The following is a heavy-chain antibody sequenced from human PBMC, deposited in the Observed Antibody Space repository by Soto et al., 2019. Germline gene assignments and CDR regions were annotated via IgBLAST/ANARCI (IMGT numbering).Heavy chain of an antibody. D-gene: IGHD6-19*01. CDR1: GYTFTNFA. V-gene: IGHV1-3*01. CDR2: INAGNGDT. CDR3: ARGNSGRYDIPLF. J-gene: IGHJ4*02. Sequence: QVLLVQSGAEVKKPGASVKVSCKASGYTFTNFAMHWVRQAPGQKLEWMGWINAGNGDTKYPQNFQGRVTFTRDTSATPAYMELSSLRSEDTAVYYCARGNSGRYDIPLFWGQGPLPTVSS.